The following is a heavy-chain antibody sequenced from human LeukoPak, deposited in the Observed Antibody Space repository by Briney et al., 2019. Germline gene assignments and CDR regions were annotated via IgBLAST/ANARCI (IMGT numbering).Heavy chain of an antibody. J-gene: IGHJ4*02. CDR3: ARGGGLYSSSWI. CDR2: TYYRSKYYN. D-gene: IGHD6-13*01. CDR1: GDSVSSNSAA. V-gene: IGHV6-1*01. Sequence: SQTLPLTCALSGDSVSSNSAAWNWVRQSPSRGLEWLGRTYYRSKYYNDYAVSVKSRITINPDTSKNQFSLQLNSVTPEDTAVYYCARGGGLYSSSWIWGQGTLVTVSS.